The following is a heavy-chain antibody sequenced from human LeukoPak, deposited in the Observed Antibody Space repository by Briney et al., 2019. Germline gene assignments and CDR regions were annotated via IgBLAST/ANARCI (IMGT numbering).Heavy chain of an antibody. D-gene: IGHD3-10*01. V-gene: IGHV3-23*01. CDR3: AKDFSQRWFGGLFRGIFDY. CDR1: GFTFSSYA. CDR2: ISGSGGST. J-gene: IGHJ4*02. Sequence: GGSLRLSCAASGFTFSSYAMSWVRQAPGKGLEWVSAISGSGGSTYYADSVKGRFTISRDNSKNTLYLQMNSLRAEDTAVYYCAKDFSQRWFGGLFRGIFDYWGQGTLVTVSS.